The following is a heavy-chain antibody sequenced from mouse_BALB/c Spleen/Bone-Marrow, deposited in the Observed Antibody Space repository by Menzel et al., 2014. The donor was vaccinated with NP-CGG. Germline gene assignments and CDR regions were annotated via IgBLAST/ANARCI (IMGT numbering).Heavy chain of an antibody. D-gene: IGHD1-1*01. Sequence: EVQLQQSGPELVKPGASVKISCKASGYSFXGYFMNWVMQSHGKSLEWIGRMNPYNGDTFYNQKFKGKATLTVDKSSSTAHMELRSLASEDSAVYYCARSGYYGSSYFDYWGQGTTLTVSS. J-gene: IGHJ2*01. CDR1: GYSFXGYF. CDR3: ARSGYYGSSYFDY. V-gene: IGHV1-20*02. CDR2: MNPYNGDT.